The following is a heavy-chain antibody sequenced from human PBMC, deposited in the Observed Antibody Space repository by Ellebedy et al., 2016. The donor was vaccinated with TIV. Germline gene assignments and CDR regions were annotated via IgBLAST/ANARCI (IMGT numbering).Heavy chain of an antibody. Sequence: AASVKVSCKASGGTFSSYAISWVRPAPGQGLEWMGGIIPIFGTANYAQKFQGRVTITADESTSTAYMELSSLRSEDTAVYYCARSLTTVEPSYDYYGMDVWGQGTTVTVSS. D-gene: IGHD4-23*01. J-gene: IGHJ6*02. V-gene: IGHV1-69*13. CDR3: ARSLTTVEPSYDYYGMDV. CDR2: IIPIFGTA. CDR1: GGTFSSYA.